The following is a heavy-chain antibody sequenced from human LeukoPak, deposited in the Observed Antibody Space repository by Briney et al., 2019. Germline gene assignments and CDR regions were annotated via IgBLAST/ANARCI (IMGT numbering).Heavy chain of an antibody. V-gene: IGHV1-69*02. CDR3: ARGIGYCSSTSCRNWFDP. J-gene: IGHJ5*02. D-gene: IGHD2-2*01. CDR2: IIPILGIA. CDR1: GGTFSSYT. Sequence: SVKVSCKASGGTFSSYTISWVRQAPGQGLEWMGRIIPILGIANYAQKFQGRVTITADKSTSTAYMELSSLRSEDTAVYYCARGIGYCSSTSCRNWFDPWGQGTPVTVSP.